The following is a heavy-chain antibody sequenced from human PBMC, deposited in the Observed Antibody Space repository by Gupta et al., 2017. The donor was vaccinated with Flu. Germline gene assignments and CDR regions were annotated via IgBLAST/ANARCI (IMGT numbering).Heavy chain of an antibody. CDR3: VRDDKWAVDV. CDR2: MRVYAGYT. D-gene: IGHD1-26*01. J-gene: IGHJ3*01. Sequence: QMVESGGGSVQPGGSLRLSCAASGFSFSFSTYSVNWVRQVPGRGLEWISDMRVYAGYTDYADSGKGRFTISADKATNSLYLQMNSLRREDTAMYYCVRDDKWAVDVWGKGKRGTVSS. V-gene: IGHV3-48*01. CDR1: GFSFSFSTYS.